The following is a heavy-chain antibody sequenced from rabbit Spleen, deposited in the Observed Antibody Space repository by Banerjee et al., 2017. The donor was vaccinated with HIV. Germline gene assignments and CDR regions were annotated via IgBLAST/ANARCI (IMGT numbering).Heavy chain of an antibody. Sequence: QQQLEESGGGLVKPGGTLTLTCEASGLDFSSSYWICWVRQAPGKGLELIACIYVSVGSTWYASWVNGRFTISRSTSLNTVDLKMASLTAADTATYFCARAIVPWLGLTRLDLWGPGTLVTVS. D-gene: IGHD4-1*01. V-gene: IGHV1S43*01. J-gene: IGHJ3*01. CDR3: ARAIVPWLGLTRLDL. CDR2: IYVSVGST. CDR1: GLDFSSSYW.